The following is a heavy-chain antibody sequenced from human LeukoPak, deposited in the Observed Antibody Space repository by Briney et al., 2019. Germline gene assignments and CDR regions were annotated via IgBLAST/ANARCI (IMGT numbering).Heavy chain of an antibody. Sequence: PGGSLRLSCAASGFTFSSDSMNLVRQAPGKGLELASSISSSSSYIYYADSVKGRFTISRDNAKNSLYLQMNSLRAEDTAVYYCARVGSAYSSSSDDYWGQGTLVTVSS. CDR3: ARVGSAYSSSSDDY. J-gene: IGHJ4*02. D-gene: IGHD6-6*01. CDR1: GFTFSSDS. CDR2: ISSSSSYI. V-gene: IGHV3-21*01.